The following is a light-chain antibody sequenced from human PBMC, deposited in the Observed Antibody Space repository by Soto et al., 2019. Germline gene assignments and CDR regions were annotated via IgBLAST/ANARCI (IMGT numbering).Light chain of an antibody. CDR2: KAS. Sequence: DIQMTQSPSTLSASVGDRVTITCRASQSISSWLAWYQQKPGKAPKLLIYKASSLESGVPSRFSGSGSGTEFTLTISSLQTDDFATYYGQQYNSYSPVAFGQGTKVEIK. V-gene: IGKV1-5*03. J-gene: IGKJ1*01. CDR3: QQYNSYSPVA. CDR1: QSISSW.